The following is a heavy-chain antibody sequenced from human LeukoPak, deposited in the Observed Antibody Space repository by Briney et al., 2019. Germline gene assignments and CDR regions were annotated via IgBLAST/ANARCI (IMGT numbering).Heavy chain of an antibody. Sequence: GGSLRLSCAASGFTFSSYSMNWVRQAPGKGLEWVSSISSSSSYIYYADSVKGRFTISRDNAKNSLYLQMNSLRAEDTAVYYCARAGGASLRDYYYYGMDVWGQGTTVTVSS. CDR1: GFTFSSYS. J-gene: IGHJ6*02. V-gene: IGHV3-21*01. D-gene: IGHD3-16*01. CDR2: ISSSSSYI. CDR3: ARAGGASLRDYYYYGMDV.